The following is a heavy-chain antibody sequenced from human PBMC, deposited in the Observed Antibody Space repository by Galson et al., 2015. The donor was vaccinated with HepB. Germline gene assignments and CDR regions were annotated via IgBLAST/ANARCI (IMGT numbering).Heavy chain of an antibody. CDR2: IYYRGST. Sequence: TLSLTCTVSGGSISSGGYYWSWIRQHPGKGLEWIGYIYYRGSTYYNPSLKSRVTISIDTSKKQFSLKLSSVTAADTAVYYCARVPADCNSTSCYTVGWFDPWGQGTLVTVSS. V-gene: IGHV4-31*03. CDR1: GGSISSGGYY. D-gene: IGHD2-2*02. J-gene: IGHJ5*02. CDR3: ARVPADCNSTSCYTVGWFDP.